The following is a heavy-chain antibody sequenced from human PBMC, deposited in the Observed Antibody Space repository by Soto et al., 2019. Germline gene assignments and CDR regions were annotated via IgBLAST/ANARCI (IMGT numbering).Heavy chain of an antibody. CDR2: ISGSGGST. D-gene: IGHD6-19*01. Sequence: GSLRLSCAASGFTFSSYAMSWVRQAPGKGLEWVSAISGSGGSTYYADSVKGRFTISRDNSKNTLYLQMNSLRAEDTAVYYWAKDPRSSGWYSLLAESFQHWGQGTLVTVSS. J-gene: IGHJ1*01. CDR1: GFTFSSYA. V-gene: IGHV3-23*01. CDR3: AKDPRSSGWYSLLAESFQH.